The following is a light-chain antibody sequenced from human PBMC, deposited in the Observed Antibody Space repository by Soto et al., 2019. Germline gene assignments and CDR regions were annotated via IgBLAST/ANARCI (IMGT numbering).Light chain of an antibody. CDR3: QQYGSSPPIT. J-gene: IGKJ5*01. CDR1: QSVSSSY. CDR2: GAS. Sequence: VLTQSPGTLSVSPGERATLSCRASQSVSSSYLAWYQQKPGQAPRLLIYGASSRATGIPDRFSGSGSGTDFTLTISRLEPEDFAVYYCQQYGSSPPITFGQGTRLEIK. V-gene: IGKV3-20*01.